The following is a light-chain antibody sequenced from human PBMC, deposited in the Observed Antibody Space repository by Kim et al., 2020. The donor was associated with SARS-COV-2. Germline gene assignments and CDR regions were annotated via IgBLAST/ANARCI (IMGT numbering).Light chain of an antibody. CDR3: AAWEDSLSGWV. CDR2: RNN. J-gene: IGLJ3*02. CDR1: CSNVGSDD. Sequence: GQWVTLSGSVTCSNVGSDDVYACRQLPGTAPKLLIDRNNQRPSGVPDRFSGSKSGTSASLAISGLRSEDEADYYCAAWEDSLSGWVFGGGTQLTVL. V-gene: IGLV1-47*01.